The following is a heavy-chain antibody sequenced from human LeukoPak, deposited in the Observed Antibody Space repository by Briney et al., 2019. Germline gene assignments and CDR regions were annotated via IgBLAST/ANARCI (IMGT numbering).Heavy chain of an antibody. CDR1: GGSISSYY. V-gene: IGHV4-59*01. Sequence: SETLSLTCTVSGGSISSYYWSWIRQPPGKGLEWIGYIYYSGSTNYNPSLKSRVTISVDTSKNQFSLKLSPVTAADTAVYYCARVPVGGMDVWGKGTTVTVSS. CDR3: ARVPVGGMDV. CDR2: IYYSGST. J-gene: IGHJ6*04.